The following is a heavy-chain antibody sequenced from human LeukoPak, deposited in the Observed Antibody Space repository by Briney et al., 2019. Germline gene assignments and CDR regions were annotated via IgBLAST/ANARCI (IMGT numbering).Heavy chain of an antibody. CDR1: GYTFTGYY. CDR3: ARGNSGTFDY. CDR2: INPNRGGT. J-gene: IGHJ4*02. V-gene: IGHV1-2*02. D-gene: IGHD3-10*01. Sequence: ASVKVSCKASGYTFTGYYMHWVRQAPGQGLEWMGGINPNRGGTNYAQKFQGRVTITADESTSTAYMELSSLRSEDTAVYYCARGNSGTFDYWGQGTLVTVSS.